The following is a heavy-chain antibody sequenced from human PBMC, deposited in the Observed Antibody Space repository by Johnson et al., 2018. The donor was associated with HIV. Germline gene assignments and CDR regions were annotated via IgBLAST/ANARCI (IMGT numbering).Heavy chain of an antibody. CDR1: GFTFSSYW. D-gene: IGHD3-16*02. Sequence: QMLLVEYGGGLVKPGGSLRLSCAASGFTFSSYWMSWVRQAPGKGLEWVAVISYDGSNKYYADSVKGRFTISRDNSKNMLDLQMNSLRAGDAAVYYCARDYRGRTVDAFDVWGQGTLVIVSS. CDR2: ISYDGSNK. J-gene: IGHJ3*01. V-gene: IGHV3-30*03. CDR3: ARDYRGRTVDAFDV.